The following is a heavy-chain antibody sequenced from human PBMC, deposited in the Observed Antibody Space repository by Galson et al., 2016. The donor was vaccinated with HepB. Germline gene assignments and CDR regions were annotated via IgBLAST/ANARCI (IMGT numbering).Heavy chain of an antibody. Sequence: SLRLSCAASGFTFSHAWMSWVRQAPGKGLEWVGRFPIRLAGGPPASAAPVKDRFTISRDDSKNTLYLQMNRPRIEDTAVYYCSPLPTGQQPYYFDYWGQGTLVTVSS. V-gene: IGHV3-15*01. CDR2: FPIRLAGGPP. J-gene: IGHJ4*02. CDR1: GFTFSHAW. D-gene: IGHD6-13*01. CDR3: SPLPTGQQPYYFDY.